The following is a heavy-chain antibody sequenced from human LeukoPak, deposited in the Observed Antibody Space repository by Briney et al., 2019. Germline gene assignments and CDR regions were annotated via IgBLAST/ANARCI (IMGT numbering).Heavy chain of an antibody. CDR1: GGSISSNDYY. J-gene: IGHJ5*02. D-gene: IGHD3-10*01. Sequence: SETLSLTCAVFGGSISSNDYYWGWIRHPPGKGLECIGSIYYTGNTYYTPSLKSRVTISVDTSKNQFSLKLSSVTAADTAVYYCARHYYGSGSYYKYNWFDPWGQGTLVTVSS. CDR2: IYYTGNT. CDR3: ARHYYGSGSYYKYNWFDP. V-gene: IGHV4-39*01.